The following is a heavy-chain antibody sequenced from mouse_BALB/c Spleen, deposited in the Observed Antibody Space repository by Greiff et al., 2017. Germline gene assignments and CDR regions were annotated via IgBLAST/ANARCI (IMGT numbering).Heavy chain of an antibody. D-gene: IGHD4-1*01. CDR3: ARQGNWDRNFDY. V-gene: IGHV5-6*01. CDR2: ISSGGSYT. J-gene: IGHJ2*01. Sequence: EVQRVESGGDLVKPGGSLKLSCAASGFTFSSYGMSWVRQTPDKRLEWVATISSGGSYTYYPDSVKGRFTISRDNAKNTLYLQMSSLKSEDTAMYYCARQGNWDRNFDYWGQGTTLTVSS. CDR1: GFTFSSYG.